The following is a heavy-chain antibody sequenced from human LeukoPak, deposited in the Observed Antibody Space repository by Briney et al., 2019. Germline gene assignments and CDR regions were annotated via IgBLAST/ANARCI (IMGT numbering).Heavy chain of an antibody. Sequence: GGSLRLSCAASGFSLSRYWMNWVRQAPGKGLVWVSRINTDGRSTNYADSVKGRFTISRDNAKNTLSLQMNSLRAEDTAVYFCARDQVENTVAILDYWGQGTLVTVSS. CDR1: GFSLSRYW. D-gene: IGHD5-12*01. CDR3: ARDQVENTVAILDY. V-gene: IGHV3-74*01. J-gene: IGHJ4*02. CDR2: INTDGRST.